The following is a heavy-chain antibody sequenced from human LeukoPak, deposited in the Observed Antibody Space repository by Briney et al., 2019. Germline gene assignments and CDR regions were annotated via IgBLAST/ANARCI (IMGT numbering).Heavy chain of an antibody. CDR1: GFTFISYA. Sequence: GGSLRLSCAASGFTFISYAMSWVRQAPGKGLEWVSAISGSGGSTYYADSVKGRSTISRDNSKNTLYLQMNSLRAEDTAVYYCARERDDYYFDYWGQGTLVTVSS. CDR3: ARERDDYYFDY. CDR2: ISGSGGST. V-gene: IGHV3-23*01. D-gene: IGHD3-3*01. J-gene: IGHJ4*02.